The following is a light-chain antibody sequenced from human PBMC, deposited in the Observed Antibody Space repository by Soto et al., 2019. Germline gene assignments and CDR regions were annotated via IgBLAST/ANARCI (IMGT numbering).Light chain of an antibody. Sequence: EIMMTQSPATLSVSPGERATISCRASQRVSSNLAWYQQKPGQAPRLLIYGSSTRATGIPARFSGSGSGTEFTLTISSLQSEYFAVYYCQQYNNWPPGKYTFGQGTKLEIK. CDR1: QRVSSN. V-gene: IGKV3-15*01. J-gene: IGKJ2*01. CDR2: GSS. CDR3: QQYNNWPPGKYT.